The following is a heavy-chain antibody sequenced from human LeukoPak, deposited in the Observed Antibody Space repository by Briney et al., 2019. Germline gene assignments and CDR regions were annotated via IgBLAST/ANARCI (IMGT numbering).Heavy chain of an antibody. CDR2: ISGSGGST. J-gene: IGHJ4*02. Sequence: GGSLRPSCAASGFTFSSYAMSWVRQAPGKGLEWVSAISGSGGSTYYADSVKGRFTISRDNSKNTLYLQMNSLRAEDTAVYYCAKEALAYCGGDCLIHFDYWGQGTLVTVSS. D-gene: IGHD2-21*02. V-gene: IGHV3-23*01. CDR1: GFTFSSYA. CDR3: AKEALAYCGGDCLIHFDY.